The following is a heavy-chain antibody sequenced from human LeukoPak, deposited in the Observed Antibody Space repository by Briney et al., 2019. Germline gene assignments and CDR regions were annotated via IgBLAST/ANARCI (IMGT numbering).Heavy chain of an antibody. CDR2: ISSSGSTI. D-gene: IGHD4-17*01. V-gene: IGHV3-11*01. CDR1: GFTFSDYN. CDR3: ARVQYDYGDYAYFDY. J-gene: IGHJ4*02. Sequence: GGSLRLSCAASGFTFSDYNMSWIRQTPGKGLEWVSYISSSGSTIYYADSVKGRFTISRDNAKNSLYLQMNSLRAEDTAVYYCARVQYDYGDYAYFDYWGQGTLVTVSS.